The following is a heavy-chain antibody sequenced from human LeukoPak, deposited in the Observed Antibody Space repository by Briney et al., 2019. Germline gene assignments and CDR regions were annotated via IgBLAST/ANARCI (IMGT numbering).Heavy chain of an antibody. Sequence: GGSLRLSCVASGFTFSSYALYSVRQAPGKGLEWVAFIRYDGNNKYYADSVKGRFTISRDNSKNTQYLQMNSLRPEDTAVYYCAKGYGTNLYYYYMDVWGKGTTVTVSS. V-gene: IGHV3-30*02. CDR2: IRYDGNNK. J-gene: IGHJ6*03. CDR1: GFTFSSYA. D-gene: IGHD2-8*01. CDR3: AKGYGTNLYYYYMDV.